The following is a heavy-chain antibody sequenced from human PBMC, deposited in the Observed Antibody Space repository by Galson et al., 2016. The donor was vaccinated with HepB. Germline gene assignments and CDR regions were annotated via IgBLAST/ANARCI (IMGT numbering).Heavy chain of an antibody. D-gene: IGHD2-2*01. CDR2: VYSSGRT. CDR3: ARHVGRGQLPKWFDP. Sequence: SETLSLTCDVSGGSISSSDYCWGWIRQPPGKGLEWIGSVYSSGRTYYNPSLKSRLSISVDTSRNQFSLKLSSMTAADTAVYYCARHVGRGQLPKWFDPWGQGTLVTVSS. J-gene: IGHJ5*02. CDR1: GGSISSSDYC. V-gene: IGHV4-39*01.